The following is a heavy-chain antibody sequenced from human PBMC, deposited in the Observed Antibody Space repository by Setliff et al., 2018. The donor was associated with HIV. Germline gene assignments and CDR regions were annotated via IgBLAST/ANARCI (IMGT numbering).Heavy chain of an antibody. CDR2: INAGNGNT. D-gene: IGHD3-10*01. V-gene: IGHV1-3*01. CDR3: AREGKFRYYYYMDV. Sequence: ASVKVSCKASGYTFTSYAMHWVRQAPGQRLEWMGWINAGNGNTKYSQKFQGRVTITRDTSASTAYMELSSLRSEDTAVYYCAREGKFRYYYYMDVWGKGTTGTVS. CDR1: GYTFTSYA. J-gene: IGHJ6*03.